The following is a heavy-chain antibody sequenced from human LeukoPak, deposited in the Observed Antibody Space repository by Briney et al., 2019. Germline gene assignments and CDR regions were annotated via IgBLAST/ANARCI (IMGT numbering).Heavy chain of an antibody. CDR1: GFTFSNYE. CDR3: ARAASHYGSGSYSPYYYYGMDV. CDR2: ISSGGSTE. V-gene: IGHV3-48*03. D-gene: IGHD3-10*01. Sequence: PGGSLRLSCAASGFTFSNYEMHWVRRAPGKGLEWVSYISSGGSTEYYADSVKGRFTVSRDNAKNSLYLQMNSLRAEDTAVYYCARAASHYGSGSYSPYYYYGMDVWGQGTTVTVSS. J-gene: IGHJ6*02.